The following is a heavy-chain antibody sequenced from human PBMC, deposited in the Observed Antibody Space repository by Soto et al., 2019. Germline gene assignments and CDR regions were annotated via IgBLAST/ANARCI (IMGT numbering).Heavy chain of an antibody. CDR1: GDAITTGDYY. Sequence: QVQLQESGPGLVKPSQTLSLTCSVSGDAITTGDYYWSWIRQPPGKGLEWIGYIHYSGSTYYTPSLQSRVIISADTSTNQFSLRLIAVTAADTSVYYCARESFYGADFDYWGQGILVTVSS. V-gene: IGHV4-30-4*01. J-gene: IGHJ4*02. CDR2: IHYSGST. D-gene: IGHD4-17*01. CDR3: ARESFYGADFDY.